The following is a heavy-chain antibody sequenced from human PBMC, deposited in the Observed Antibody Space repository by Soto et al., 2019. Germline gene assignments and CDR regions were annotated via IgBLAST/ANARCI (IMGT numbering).Heavy chain of an antibody. CDR1: GDSISSSSYY. V-gene: IGHV4-39*01. D-gene: IGHD4-17*01. CDR3: ASLYGDYVPY. J-gene: IGHJ4*02. Sequence: QLQLQESGPGLVKPSETLSLTCSVSGDSISSSSYYWGWIRQPPGKGLEWIGTINYSGSTYYNPSLKRRVTISGATSKNQSSLKVSSVTAADTAVYYCASLYGDYVPYWGQGILVSVSS. CDR2: INYSGST.